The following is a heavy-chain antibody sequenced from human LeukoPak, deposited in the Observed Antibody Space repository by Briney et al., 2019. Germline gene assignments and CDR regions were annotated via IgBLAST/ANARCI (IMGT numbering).Heavy chain of an antibody. V-gene: IGHV4-59*08. J-gene: IGHJ4*02. Sequence: SETLSLTCTVSGGSISSYYWSWIRQPPGKGLEWIGYIYYSGSTNYNPSLKSRVTISVDTSKNQFSLRLSSVTAADTAVYYCARQYSSSSGFDYWGQGTLVTVSS. D-gene: IGHD6-6*01. CDR3: ARQYSSSSGFDY. CDR2: IYYSGST. CDR1: GGSISSYY.